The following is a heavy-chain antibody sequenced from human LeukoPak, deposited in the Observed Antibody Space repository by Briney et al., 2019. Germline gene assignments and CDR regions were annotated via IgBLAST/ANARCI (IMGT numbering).Heavy chain of an antibody. CDR2: ISWNSGSI. V-gene: IGHV3-9*01. D-gene: IGHD1-26*01. Sequence: GRSLRLSCAASGFAFDDYAMHWVRQAPGKGLEWVSGISWNSGSIGYADSAKGRFTISRDNAKNSLYLQMNSLRAEDTALYYCATSGSYYYYGMDVWGQGTTVTVSS. J-gene: IGHJ6*02. CDR1: GFAFDDYA. CDR3: ATSGSYYYYGMDV.